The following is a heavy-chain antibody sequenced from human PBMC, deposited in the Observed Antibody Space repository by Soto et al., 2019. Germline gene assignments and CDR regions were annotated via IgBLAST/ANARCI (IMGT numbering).Heavy chain of an antibody. D-gene: IGHD4-17*01. CDR3: ARGSTTEKVDS. J-gene: IGHJ4*02. V-gene: IGHV4-30-4*02. CDR1: GASIYNVVYF. Sequence: SDTLSLTCSVSGASIYNVVYFCSWIAQSPGKGLEGIGQIHNSGSPYNNPSLKSRVTISADTSKNQFSLKLTSVTAADTAVYYCARGSTTEKVDSWGQGTLVTVS. CDR2: IHNSGSP.